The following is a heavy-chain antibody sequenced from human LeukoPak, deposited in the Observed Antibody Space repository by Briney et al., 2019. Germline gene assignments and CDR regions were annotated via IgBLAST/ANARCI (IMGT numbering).Heavy chain of an antibody. CDR2: INHSGST. V-gene: IGHV4-34*01. Sequence: KPSETLSLTCAVYGGSFSGYYWSWIRQPPGKGLEWIGEINHSGSTNYSPSLKSRVTISVDTSKNQFSLKLSSVTAADTAVYYCARGHYDILTGYYKVGNWFDPWGQGTLVTVSS. J-gene: IGHJ5*02. CDR3: ARGHYDILTGYYKVGNWFDP. D-gene: IGHD3-9*01. CDR1: GGSFSGYY.